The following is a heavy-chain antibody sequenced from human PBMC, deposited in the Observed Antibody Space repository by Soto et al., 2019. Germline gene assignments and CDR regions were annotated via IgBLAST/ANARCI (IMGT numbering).Heavy chain of an antibody. CDR3: AKDYRVQPWSYPLVD. Sequence: GGSLRLSCAASGFTFSTYAMSWFRQAPGKGLEWVSGIYDGGGTTWYADSVKGRFTISRDDSKNTLYLQMDSLRAEDTAVYYYAKDYRVQPWSYPLVDWAQGTLVTVSS. V-gene: IGHV3-23*01. J-gene: IGHJ4*02. CDR2: IYDGGGTT. CDR1: GFTFSTYA. D-gene: IGHD5-18*01.